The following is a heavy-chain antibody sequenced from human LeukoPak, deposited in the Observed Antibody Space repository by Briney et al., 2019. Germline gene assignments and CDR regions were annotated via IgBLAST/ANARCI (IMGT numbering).Heavy chain of an antibody. V-gene: IGHV4-30-2*01. D-gene: IGHD2-2*01. CDR1: GGSISSGGYS. CDR3: ARIYCNSTSCYYFDY. J-gene: IGHJ4*02. CDR2: IYHSGST. Sequence: SQTLSLTCAVSGGSISSGGYSWSWIRQPPGKGLEWIGYIYHSGSTYYNPSLKSRVTISVDRSKNQFSLKLSSVTAADTAVYYCARIYCNSTSCYYFDYWGQGTLVTVSS.